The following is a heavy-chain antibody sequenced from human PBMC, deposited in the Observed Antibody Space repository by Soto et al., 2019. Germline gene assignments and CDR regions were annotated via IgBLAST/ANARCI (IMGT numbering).Heavy chain of an antibody. CDR1: GYSFTDHY. J-gene: IGHJ6*02. CDR3: VRSPDDFSYGLDV. CDR2: INPNTGVT. Sequence: QAQLVQSGADVKKPGASVKVSCKASGYSFTDHYMHWVRQAPGQGLEWLGWINPNTGVTHFAQKFQGWVTMTRYTSIKTAYMELSRLKSDYTAFYYCVRSPDDFSYGLDVWGQGTTVNGSS. D-gene: IGHD4-4*01. V-gene: IGHV1-2*04.